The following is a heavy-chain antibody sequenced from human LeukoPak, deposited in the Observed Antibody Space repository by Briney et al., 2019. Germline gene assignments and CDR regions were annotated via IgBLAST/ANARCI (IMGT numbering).Heavy chain of an antibody. J-gene: IGHJ4*02. D-gene: IGHD2-21*01. CDR1: GGSFSGYY. V-gene: IGHV4-34*01. Sequence: SETLPHTCAVYGGSFSGYYWSWIRQSPGKGLEWIGEINHSGSTKYNPSLKSRLSISVDTSKNQFSLKLSSVTAADTAVYYCARDGGYCDGESCYSANWGQRTLDTVSS. CDR2: INHSGST. CDR3: ARDGGYCDGESCYSAN.